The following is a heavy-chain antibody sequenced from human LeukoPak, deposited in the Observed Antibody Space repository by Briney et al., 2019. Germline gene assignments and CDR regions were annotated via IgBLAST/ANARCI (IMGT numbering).Heavy chain of an antibody. V-gene: IGHV5-51*01. CDR2: IYPGDSDS. D-gene: IGHD3-10*01. Sequence: GESLKISCKGSGYSFSSYWIGWVRQMPGKGLEWVGIIYPGDSDSRYSPPFRGQVSMSVDKSNRTAYLRWSSLKASDTAMYFYVRQRGSYDEFDFWRQVTMVTVSS. J-gene: IGHJ3*01. CDR3: VRQRGSYDEFDF. CDR1: GYSFSSYW.